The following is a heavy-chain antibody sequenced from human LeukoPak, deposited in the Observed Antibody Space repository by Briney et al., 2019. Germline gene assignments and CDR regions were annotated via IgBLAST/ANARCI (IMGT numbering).Heavy chain of an antibody. CDR2: INPNSGGT. CDR1: GYTFTGYY. J-gene: IGHJ6*02. V-gene: IGHV1-2*02. D-gene: IGHD6-19*01. CDR3: ATSSGWFYYYGMDV. Sequence: ASVKASCKASGYTFTGYYMHWVRQAPGQGLEWMGWINPNSGGTNYAQKFQGRVTMTRDTSISTAYMELSRLRSDDTAVYYCATSSGWFYYYGMDVWGQGTTVTVSS.